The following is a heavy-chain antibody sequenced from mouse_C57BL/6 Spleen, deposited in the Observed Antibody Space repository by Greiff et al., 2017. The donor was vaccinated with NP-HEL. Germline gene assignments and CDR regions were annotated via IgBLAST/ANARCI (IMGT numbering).Heavy chain of an antibody. CDR3: TRDRGYGSSYWYFDV. CDR1: GFTFSSYA. CDR2: ISSGGDYI. Sequence: EVQGVESGEGLVKPGGSLKLSCTASGFTFSSYAMSWVRQTPEKRLEWVAYISSGGDYIYYADTVKGRFTISRDNARNTLYLHMSSLKSEDTAMYYCTRDRGYGSSYWYFDVWGTGTTVTVSS. V-gene: IGHV5-9-1*02. J-gene: IGHJ1*03. D-gene: IGHD1-1*01.